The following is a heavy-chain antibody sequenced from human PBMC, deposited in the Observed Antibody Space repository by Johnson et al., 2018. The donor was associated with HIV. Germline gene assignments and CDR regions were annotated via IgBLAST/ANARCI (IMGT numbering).Heavy chain of an antibody. Sequence: VQLVESGGGLVKPGGSLRLSCAASGFTFSAYWMHWVRQAPGPGLVWVSRIIRDATTAIYADSVKGRFTISRDNAKNKLYRQMERLRDEYTAVYYCTTGLMSAFDIWGQGTMVTFSS. CDR1: GFTFSAYW. V-gene: IGHV3-74*02. J-gene: IGHJ3*02. CDR3: TTGLMSAFDI. CDR2: IIRDATTA. D-gene: IGHD3-16*01.